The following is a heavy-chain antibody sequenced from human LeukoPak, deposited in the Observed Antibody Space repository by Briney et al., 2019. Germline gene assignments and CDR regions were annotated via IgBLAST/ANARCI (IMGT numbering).Heavy chain of an antibody. CDR3: ASGSFQYFDY. Sequence: PGGSLRLSCAASGFTFSSYSMNWVRQAPGKGLEWVSSISSSSSYIYYADSVKGRFTISRDNAKNSLYQQMDSLRAEDTAVYYCASGSFQYFDYWGQGTLVTVSS. J-gene: IGHJ4*02. D-gene: IGHD1-26*01. V-gene: IGHV3-21*01. CDR1: GFTFSSYS. CDR2: ISSSSSYI.